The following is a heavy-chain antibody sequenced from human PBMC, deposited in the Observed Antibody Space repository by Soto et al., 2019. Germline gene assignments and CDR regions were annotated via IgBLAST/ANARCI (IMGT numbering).Heavy chain of an antibody. Sequence: GSLRLSCAASGFTFSSYAMHWVRQAPGKGLEWVAVISYDGSNEYYADSVKGRFTISRDNSKNTLYLQVNSLRAEDTAIYYCTRKTMTIRLHFDYWGQGALVTVSS. CDR2: ISYDGSNE. CDR3: TRKTMTIRLHFDY. CDR1: GFTFSSYA. D-gene: IGHD2-15*01. J-gene: IGHJ4*02. V-gene: IGHV3-30-3*01.